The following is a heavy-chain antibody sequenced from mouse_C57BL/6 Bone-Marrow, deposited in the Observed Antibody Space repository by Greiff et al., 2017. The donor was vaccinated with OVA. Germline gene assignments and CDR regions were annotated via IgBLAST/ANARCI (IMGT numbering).Heavy chain of an antibody. CDR3: ARPSYFAYRAWFAY. V-gene: IGHV5-12*01. CDR2: ISNGGGST. Sequence: EVQLVESGGGLVQPGGSLKLSCAASGFTFSDYYMYWVRQTPEKRLEWVAYISNGGGSTYYPDTVKGRFTISRDNAKNTLYLQMSRLKSEDTAMYYCARPSYFAYRAWFAYGGQGTLATVSA. D-gene: IGHD2-10*01. CDR1: GFTFSDYY. J-gene: IGHJ3*01.